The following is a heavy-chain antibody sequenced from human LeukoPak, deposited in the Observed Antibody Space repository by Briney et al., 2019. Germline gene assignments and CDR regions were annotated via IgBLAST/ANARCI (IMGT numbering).Heavy chain of an antibody. J-gene: IGHJ4*02. V-gene: IGHV3-30*02. Sequence: GGSLRLSCAASGFTFSTYGMHWVRQAPGKGLEWVSFIRYVGINKYYADSVKGRFTISRDNSKNTLYLQMNSLRAEDTAVYYCARDTISDYPLSLFDYWGQGTLVTVSS. CDR3: ARDTISDYPLSLFDY. CDR1: GFTFSTYG. D-gene: IGHD2/OR15-2a*01. CDR2: IRYVGINK.